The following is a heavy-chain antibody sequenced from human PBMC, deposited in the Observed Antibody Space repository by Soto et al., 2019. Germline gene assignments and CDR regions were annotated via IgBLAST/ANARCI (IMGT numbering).Heavy chain of an antibody. CDR1: GGSMTSGGYY. D-gene: IGHD2-21*02. Sequence: QVQLQESGPGLVRPSQILSLNCTVSGGSMTSGGYYWNWIRHPPGMGLEWIGFIHNSGSLYYNPFLMSRLLISLDTSKNQFSLRLSSVTVADSAVYYCARRGDTLPSFYFGMDVWGQGTTVTVSS. CDR2: IHNSGSL. CDR3: ARRGDTLPSFYFGMDV. J-gene: IGHJ6*02. V-gene: IGHV4-31*03.